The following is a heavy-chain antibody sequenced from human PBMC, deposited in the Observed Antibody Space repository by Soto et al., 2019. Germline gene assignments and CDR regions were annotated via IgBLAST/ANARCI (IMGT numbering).Heavy chain of an antibody. Sequence: PSQTLSLTCAISGDSVASNSAAWNWIRQSPSRGLEWLGRTYYRSKWYTDYAESVQSRMTITPDTSRNQFSLQLNSVTPEDTAVYYCARVHCSGGTCLDGLDVWGQGTTVTVSS. V-gene: IGHV6-1*01. CDR2: TYYRSKWYT. J-gene: IGHJ6*02. D-gene: IGHD2-15*01. CDR1: GDSVASNSAA. CDR3: ARVHCSGGTCLDGLDV.